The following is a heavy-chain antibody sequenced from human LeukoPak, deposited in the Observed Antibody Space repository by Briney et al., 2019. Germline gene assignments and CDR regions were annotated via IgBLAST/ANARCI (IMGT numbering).Heavy chain of an antibody. Sequence: GGSLRLSCAASGFTVSIYSLNWVRQAPGKGLEWVAYIGRSGDRTTKYADSVKGRFTISRDNAEDSLFLQMNSLRVEDTAVYYCAVPPLTGTGSSRPLAGVDVWGQGTTATVSS. V-gene: IGHV3-48*04. CDR3: AVPPLTGTGSSRPLAGVDV. CDR2: IGRSGDRTT. CDR1: GFTVSIYS. D-gene: IGHD3-10*01. J-gene: IGHJ6*02.